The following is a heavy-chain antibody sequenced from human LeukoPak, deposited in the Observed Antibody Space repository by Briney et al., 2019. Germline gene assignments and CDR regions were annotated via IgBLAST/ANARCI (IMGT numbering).Heavy chain of an antibody. V-gene: IGHV4-59*01. CDR2: IYYSGST. J-gene: IGHJ4*02. Sequence: PSETLSLTCTVSGGSISSYYCSWIRQPPGKGLEWIGYIYYSGSTNYNPSLKSRVTISVDTSKNQFSLKLSSVTAADTAVYYCAREQDSALDYWGQGTLVTVSS. CDR1: GGSISSYY. D-gene: IGHD2-15*01. CDR3: AREQDSALDY.